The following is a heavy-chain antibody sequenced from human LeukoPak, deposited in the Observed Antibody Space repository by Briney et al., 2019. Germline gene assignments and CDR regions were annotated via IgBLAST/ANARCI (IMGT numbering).Heavy chain of an antibody. V-gene: IGHV3-23*01. D-gene: IGHD6-19*01. CDR1: GFTFNTYA. J-gene: IGHJ6*03. CDR2: ISGSGGGT. CDR3: AKGLKAVSVVAGAFYYYYYMDV. Sequence: GGSLRLSCAASGFTFNTYAMTWARQAPGKGLEWVSAISGSGGGTYYADSVKGRFTISRDNSKNTLYLQMNSLRAGDTAVYYCAKGLKAVSVVAGAFYYYYYMDVWGKGTTVTVSS.